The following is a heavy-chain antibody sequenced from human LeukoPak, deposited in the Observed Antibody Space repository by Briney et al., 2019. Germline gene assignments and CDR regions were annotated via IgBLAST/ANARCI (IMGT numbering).Heavy chain of an antibody. CDR1: GGSISYYY. V-gene: IGHV4-59*12. Sequence: SETLSLTCTVSGGSISYYYWSWIRQPPGKGLEWIGHIYYKGSTNYNPSLKSRVTMSVDTSKNQFSLKLSSVTAADTAVYYCAREGAAGTKYFQHWGQGTLVTVSS. CDR2: IYYKGST. CDR3: AREGAAGTKYFQH. D-gene: IGHD6-13*01. J-gene: IGHJ1*01.